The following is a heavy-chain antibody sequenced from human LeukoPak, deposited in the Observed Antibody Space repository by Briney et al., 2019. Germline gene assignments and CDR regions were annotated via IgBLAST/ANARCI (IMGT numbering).Heavy chain of an antibody. CDR2: MSPNSGYT. CDR3: ARNPYETGHFDP. CDR1: GYTFTNYN. Sequence: ASVKVSCKASGYTFTNYNINRVRQASGQGLEWMGWMSPNSGYTGYSQKFQGRVSITRDTSIGTAYLELSSLRSDDTAVYYCARNPYETGHFDPWGQGTLVTVSS. J-gene: IGHJ5*02. V-gene: IGHV1-8*03. D-gene: IGHD3-3*01.